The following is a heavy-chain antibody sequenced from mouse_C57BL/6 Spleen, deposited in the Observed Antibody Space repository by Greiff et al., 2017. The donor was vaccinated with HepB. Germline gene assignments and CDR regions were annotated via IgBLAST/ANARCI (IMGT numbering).Heavy chain of an antibody. J-gene: IGHJ2*01. CDR1: GYSFTSYY. CDR2: IYPGSGNT. CDR3: ARDPVVENYFDY. D-gene: IGHD1-1*01. Sequence: QVQLKQSGPELVKPGASVKISCKASGYSFTSYYIHWVKQRPGQGLEWIGWIYPGSGNTKYNEKFKGKATLTADTSSSTAYMQLSSLTSEDSAVYYCARDPVVENYFDYWGQGTTLTVSS. V-gene: IGHV1-66*01.